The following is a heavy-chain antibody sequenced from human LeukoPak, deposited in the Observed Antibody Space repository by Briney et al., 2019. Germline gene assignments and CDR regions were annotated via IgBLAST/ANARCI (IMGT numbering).Heavy chain of an antibody. CDR1: GYTFTSYH. CDR3: ARDYVDDIPMIKDY. Sequence: GASVKVSCKASGYTFTSYHMHWVRQAPGQGLEWMAKINLSGGSTTYAQKFQGRVTMTRDTSTSTVYMELSSLRSEDTAVYYCARDYVDDIPMIKDYWGQGTLVTVSS. J-gene: IGHJ4*02. D-gene: IGHD2-8*01. V-gene: IGHV1-46*01. CDR2: INLSGGST.